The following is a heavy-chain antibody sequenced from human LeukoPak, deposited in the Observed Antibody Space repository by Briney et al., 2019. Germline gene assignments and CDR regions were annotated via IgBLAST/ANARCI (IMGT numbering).Heavy chain of an antibody. Sequence: PSVKVSCKASGYTFTSYGISWVRQAPGQGLEWMGWISTYNGNTNYAQELQGRVTMTTDTSTSTAYMELRSLRSDDTAMYYCARDEGGYYRSLYFAYWGQGTLVTVSS. J-gene: IGHJ4*02. CDR1: GYTFTSYG. CDR2: ISTYNGNT. D-gene: IGHD3-22*01. V-gene: IGHV1-18*01. CDR3: ARDEGGYYRSLYFAY.